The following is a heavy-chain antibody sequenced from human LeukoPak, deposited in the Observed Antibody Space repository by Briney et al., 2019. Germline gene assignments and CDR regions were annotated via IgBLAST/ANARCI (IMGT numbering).Heavy chain of an antibody. CDR3: ARGLGTAMTFDY. CDR2: INHSGST. D-gene: IGHD5-18*01. Sequence: SETLSLTCAVYGVSFSGYYWSWIRQPPGKGLEWIGEINHSGSTNYNPSLKSRVTISVDTSKNQFSLKLSSVTAADTAVYYCARGLGTAMTFDYWGQGTLVTVSS. CDR1: GVSFSGYY. V-gene: IGHV4-34*01. J-gene: IGHJ4*02.